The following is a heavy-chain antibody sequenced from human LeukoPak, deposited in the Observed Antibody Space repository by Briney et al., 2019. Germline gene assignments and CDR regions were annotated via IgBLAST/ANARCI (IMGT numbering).Heavy chain of an antibody. J-gene: IGHJ4*02. CDR2: INHSGST. Sequence: SETLSLTCTVSGGSISSSDYYWSWIRQPPGKGLEWIGEINHSGSTNYNPSLKSRVTISVDTSKNQFSLKLSSVTAADTAVYYCARGGVDYYDSSGKGSLRRFDYWGQGTLVTVSS. D-gene: IGHD3-22*01. V-gene: IGHV4-39*07. CDR3: ARGGVDYYDSSGKGSLRRFDY. CDR1: GGSISSSDYY.